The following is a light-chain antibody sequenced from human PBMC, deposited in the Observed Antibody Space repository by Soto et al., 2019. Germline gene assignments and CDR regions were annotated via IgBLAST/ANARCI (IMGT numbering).Light chain of an antibody. CDR2: GNN. V-gene: IGLV1-40*01. J-gene: IGLJ1*01. Sequence: QSVLTQPPSGSGAPGQRVTISCTGSSSNIGAGYDVHWYQQLPGTAPTLLISGNNNRPSGVPDRLSGSKSGTSASLAITGLRAEDEADYFCQSYDSSLSGYVFGTGTKVTVL. CDR1: SSNIGAGYD. CDR3: QSYDSSLSGYV.